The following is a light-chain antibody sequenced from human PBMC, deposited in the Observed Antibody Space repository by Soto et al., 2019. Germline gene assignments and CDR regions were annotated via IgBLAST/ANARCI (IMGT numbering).Light chain of an antibody. CDR2: TAS. J-gene: IGKJ5*01. Sequence: DIQVTQSPSSVSASVGYRVTITSRASQDISSWLAWYQQKPGKAPNLLIYTASNLQSGVPSRFSGSGSGTHFTLTISSLQPEDFATYYCQQANSFPITFGQGTRLEIK. V-gene: IGKV1-12*01. CDR3: QQANSFPIT. CDR1: QDISSW.